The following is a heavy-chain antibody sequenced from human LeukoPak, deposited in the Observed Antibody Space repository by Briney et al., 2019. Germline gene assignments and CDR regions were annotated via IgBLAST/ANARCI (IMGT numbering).Heavy chain of an antibody. J-gene: IGHJ6*03. Sequence: SETLSLTCTVSGDSISSSGDYWGWIRQPPGKGLEWIGNIYYSGSTYYNPSLKSRVTIAVDTSKNQFSLKLTSVTAADTAVYYCARVGATYPHYYMDVWGKGTTVTVAS. D-gene: IGHD3-16*01. CDR1: GDSISSSGDY. V-gene: IGHV4-39*01. CDR3: ARVGATYPHYYMDV. CDR2: IYYSGST.